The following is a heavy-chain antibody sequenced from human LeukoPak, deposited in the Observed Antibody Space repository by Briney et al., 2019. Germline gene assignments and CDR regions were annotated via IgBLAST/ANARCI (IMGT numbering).Heavy chain of an antibody. CDR1: GFTFNKFA. J-gene: IGHJ4*02. V-gene: IGHV3-23*01. D-gene: IGHD6-13*01. CDR2: IIENGGET. CDR3: AKDYEYNSNTWYFH. Sequence: GSLRLSCAASGFTFNKFAMSWVRQAPGKGLEWVSGIIENGGETYYADSVRGRFTISRDNSKNTLYLQMNSLRAEDTAVYYCAKDYEYNSNTWYFHWGRGTLVSVSS.